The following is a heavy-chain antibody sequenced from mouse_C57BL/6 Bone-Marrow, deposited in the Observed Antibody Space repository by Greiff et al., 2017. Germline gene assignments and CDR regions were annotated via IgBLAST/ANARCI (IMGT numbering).Heavy chain of an antibody. D-gene: IGHD2-12*01. CDR2: IDPENGDT. J-gene: IGHJ4*01. CDR3: TLIYYSYVDGDFSYAMDY. V-gene: IGHV14-4*01. CDR1: GFNIKDDY. Sequence: EVQLQQSGAELVRPGASVKLSCTASGFNIKDDYMHWVKQRPEQGLEWIGWIDPENGDTEYASKFQGKATLTADTSSNTAYLQLSSLTSEDTAVYYCTLIYYSYVDGDFSYAMDYWGQGTSVTVSS.